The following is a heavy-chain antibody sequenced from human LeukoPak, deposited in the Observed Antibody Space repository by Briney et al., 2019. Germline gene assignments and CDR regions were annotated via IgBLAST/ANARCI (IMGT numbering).Heavy chain of an antibody. J-gene: IGHJ3*02. CDR2: INPNSGGT. CDR3: ARGGGGKDAFDI. CDR1: GYTFTGYY. D-gene: IGHD4-23*01. V-gene: IGHV1-2*02. Sequence: ASVKVSCKASGYTFTGYYMHWVRQAPGQGLEWMGWINPNSGGTNYAQKFQGRVTMTRDMSTSTVYMELSSLRSEDTAVYYCARGGGGKDAFDIWGQGTMVTVSS.